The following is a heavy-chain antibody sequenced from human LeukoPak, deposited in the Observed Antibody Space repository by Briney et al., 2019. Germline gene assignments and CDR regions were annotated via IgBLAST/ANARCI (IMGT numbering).Heavy chain of an antibody. V-gene: IGHV1-69*13. CDR2: IIPIFGTA. CDR1: GGTFSSYA. D-gene: IGHD2-8*02. Sequence: ASVKVSCKASGGTFSSYAISWVRQAPGQGLEWMGGIIPIFGTANYAQKFQGRVTITADESTSTAYMELSSLRSEDTAVYYCARDQVECTGGTCQSRVGFDFWGQGTLVTVSS. CDR3: ARDQVECTGGTCQSRVGFDF. J-gene: IGHJ4*02.